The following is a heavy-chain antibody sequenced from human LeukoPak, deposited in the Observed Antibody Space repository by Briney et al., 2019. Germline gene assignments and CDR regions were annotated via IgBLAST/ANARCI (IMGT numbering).Heavy chain of an antibody. CDR2: IHYSGSS. D-gene: IGHD2-15*01. J-gene: IGHJ5*02. Sequence: SETLSLTCTVSGDSIIGYYWTWIRQPPGKGLEWIGYIHYSGSSNYNPSLKSRVTISVDTSKNQFSLKLSSVTAADTAVYYCARTISSGEEDWLDPWGQGTLVTVSS. V-gene: IGHV4-59*12. CDR3: ARTISSGEEDWLDP. CDR1: GDSIIGYY.